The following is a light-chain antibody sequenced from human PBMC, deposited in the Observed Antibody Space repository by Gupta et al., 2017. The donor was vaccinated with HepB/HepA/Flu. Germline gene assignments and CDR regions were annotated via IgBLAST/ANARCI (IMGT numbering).Light chain of an antibody. CDR2: WAS. CDR3: QQEDSTPYT. CDR1: QSVLYSSNNKNY. Sequence: DIVMTQSPDSLAVSLGERATINCKSSQSVLYSSNNKNYLAWYQQKPGQPPKLLIYWASTREYGVPDRFSGSGSGTDFTLTISSRQAEDVAVYYCQQEDSTPYTFGQGTKVDIK. J-gene: IGKJ2*01. V-gene: IGKV4-1*01.